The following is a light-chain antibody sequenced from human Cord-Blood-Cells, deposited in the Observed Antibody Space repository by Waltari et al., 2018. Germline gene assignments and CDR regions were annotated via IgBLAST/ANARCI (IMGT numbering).Light chain of an antibody. CDR2: DGI. J-gene: IGLJ3*02. CDR3: SSYTSSSAGV. V-gene: IGLV2-14*03. CDR1: SSDVGGYNS. Sequence: QSALTQPASVSGSPGQSITISCTGTSSDVGGYNSVSWYQQHPGKAPKLMIYDGINRPSGVSNRFSGSKSGNTASLTISGLQAENEADYYCSSYTSSSAGVFGGVTKLTVL.